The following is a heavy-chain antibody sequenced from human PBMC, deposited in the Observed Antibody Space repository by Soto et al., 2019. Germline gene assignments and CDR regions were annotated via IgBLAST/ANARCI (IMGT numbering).Heavy chain of an antibody. Sequence: EVQLLESGGGLVQPGGSLRLSCAASGFTFSSYTMTWVRQAPGKGLEWVSAIVNSGGRTYYADSVKGRFTISRDNSENTLYLQMNSLRAEDTAVHYCAKGHNWFDPWGQGTLVTVSS. J-gene: IGHJ5*02. CDR3: AKGHNWFDP. CDR2: IVNSGGRT. V-gene: IGHV3-23*01. CDR1: GFTFSSYT.